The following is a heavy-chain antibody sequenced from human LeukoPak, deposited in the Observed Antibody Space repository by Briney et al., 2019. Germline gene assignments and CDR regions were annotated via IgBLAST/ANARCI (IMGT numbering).Heavy chain of an antibody. CDR1: GFTFSGYS. V-gene: IGHV3-48*04. CDR2: ISDSSSAM. D-gene: IGHD2-2*01. Sequence: GSLRLSCAASGFTFSGYSMNWVRQAPGKGLEWVSYISDSSSAMYYADSVKGRFTISRDNAKNSLYLQMNSLRAEDTAVYYCAGYCSSVSCRNIDYWGQGTLVTVSS. J-gene: IGHJ4*02. CDR3: AGYCSSVSCRNIDY.